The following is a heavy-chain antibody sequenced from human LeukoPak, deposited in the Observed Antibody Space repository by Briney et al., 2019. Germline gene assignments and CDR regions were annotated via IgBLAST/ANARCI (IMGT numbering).Heavy chain of an antibody. Sequence: GGSLRLSCAASGFTFSTYAMSWVRQAPGKGLEWVSFVHGSGSDTYYADSVKGRFTISRDNSKNTLYLQMNSLRAEDTAVYYCAKDPYDYVWGSSDFDYWGQGTLVTVSS. CDR3: AKDPYDYVWGSSDFDY. CDR2: VHGSGSDT. J-gene: IGHJ4*02. V-gene: IGHV3-23*01. CDR1: GFTFSTYA. D-gene: IGHD3-16*01.